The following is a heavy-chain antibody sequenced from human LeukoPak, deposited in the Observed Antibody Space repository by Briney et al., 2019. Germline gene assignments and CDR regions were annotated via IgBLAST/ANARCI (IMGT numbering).Heavy chain of an antibody. CDR1: GFTFSSYS. J-gene: IGHJ5*02. D-gene: IGHD7-27*01. V-gene: IGHV3-21*01. Sequence: GGSLRLSCAASGFTFSSYSMNWVRQAPGKGLEWVSSISSSSSYIYYADSVKGRFTISRDNAKNSLYLQMNSLRAEDTAVYYCARDRKTGGFDPWGQRTLVTVSS. CDR2: ISSSSSYI. CDR3: ARDRKTGGFDP.